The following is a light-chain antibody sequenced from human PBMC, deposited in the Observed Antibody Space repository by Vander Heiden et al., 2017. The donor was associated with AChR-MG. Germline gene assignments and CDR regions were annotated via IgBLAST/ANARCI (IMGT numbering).Light chain of an antibody. CDR3: QQDSSFVT. CDR1: QSVSSSY. CDR2: GAS. J-gene: IGKJ1*01. V-gene: IGKV3-20*01. Sequence: EIVLTQSPGTLSLSPGERATLSCRASQSVSSSYLAWYQQKPGQAPRLLIYGASSRATGIPDRFSGSGSGTDFTLTISRLEPEDFAVYYCQQDSSFVTFGQGTKVEIE.